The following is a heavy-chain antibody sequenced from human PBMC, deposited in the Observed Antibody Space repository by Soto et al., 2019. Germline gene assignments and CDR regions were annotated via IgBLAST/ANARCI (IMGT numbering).Heavy chain of an antibody. CDR1: GFDFSGSA. Sequence: EMQLVESGGGLVQPGGSLKLSCAASGFDFSGSAMHWVRQPSGKGLEWVGRIRSKANGYATSYGASVSGRLTISRDDSNNTTYHQLHSLKPDDTVVYYCCRRVEGGYCYYDFDVWGQGTAVIVSS. V-gene: IGHV3-73*02. D-gene: IGHD3-16*01. CDR2: IRSKANGYAT. J-gene: IGHJ6*02. CDR3: CRRVEGGYCYYDFDV.